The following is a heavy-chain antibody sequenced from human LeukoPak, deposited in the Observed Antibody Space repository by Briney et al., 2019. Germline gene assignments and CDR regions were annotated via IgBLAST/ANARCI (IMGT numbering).Heavy chain of an antibody. J-gene: IGHJ4*02. CDR2: MNPNSGNT. V-gene: IGHV1-8*01. Sequence: GASVKVSCKASGYTFTSYDINWARQATGQGLEWMGWMNPNSGNTGYAQKFQGRVTMTRNTSISTAYMELSSLRSEDTAVYYCEGGHRYYYGSGSYSIDYWGQGTLVTVSS. D-gene: IGHD3-10*01. CDR1: GYTFTSYD. CDR3: EGGHRYYYGSGSYSIDY.